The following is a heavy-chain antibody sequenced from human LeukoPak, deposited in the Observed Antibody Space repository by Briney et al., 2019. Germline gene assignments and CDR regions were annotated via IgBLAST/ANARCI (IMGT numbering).Heavy chain of an antibody. Sequence: PSETLSLTCSLSGGSISVGDYYWSWIRQAPGRALEWIGFFRYCGNSYYNPSLKSRVTISVDTSKNQFSLKLSSVTAADTAVYYCAPRIENGYSSNWGQGTLVTVSS. CDR2: FRYCGNS. V-gene: IGHV4-30-4*01. J-gene: IGHJ4*02. D-gene: IGHD6-19*01. CDR1: GGSISVGDYY. CDR3: APRIENGYSSN.